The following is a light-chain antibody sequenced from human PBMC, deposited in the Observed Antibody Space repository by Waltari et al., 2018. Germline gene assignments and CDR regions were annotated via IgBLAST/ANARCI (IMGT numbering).Light chain of an antibody. Sequence: ELTQPPSVSVSPGQTASITCSGDKLGDKYACWYQQKPGQSPVLVIYQDSKRPSGIPERFSGSNSGNTATLTISGTQAMDEADYYCQAWDSSTGVFGGGTKLTVL. CDR1: KLGDKY. CDR2: QDS. J-gene: IGLJ2*01. CDR3: QAWDSSTGV. V-gene: IGLV3-1*01.